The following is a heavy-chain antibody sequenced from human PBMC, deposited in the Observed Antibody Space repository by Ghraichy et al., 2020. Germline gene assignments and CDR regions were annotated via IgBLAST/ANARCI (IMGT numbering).Heavy chain of an antibody. D-gene: IGHD3-22*01. CDR2: IYYSGAS. V-gene: IGHV4-59*08. J-gene: IGHJ4*02. Sequence: SETLSLTCTVSGGSITPFYWSWIRQPPGKGLEWIGYIYYSGASFDNPSLQSRIDISANTSKNQLFLKRMSVTASDTAVYYCARHRYYFDSSGYYRPADQYYFDNWGQGTLVTVSS. CDR1: GGSITPFY. CDR3: ARHRYYFDSSGYYRPADQYYFDN.